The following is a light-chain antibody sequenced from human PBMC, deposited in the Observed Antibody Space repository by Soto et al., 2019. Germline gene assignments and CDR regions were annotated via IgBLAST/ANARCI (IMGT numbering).Light chain of an antibody. CDR2: GAS. Sequence: EIVMTQSPGTLSVSPGERAPPSCRASQSVSSNLAWYQQKPGQAPRLLIYGASTRATGIPARFSGSGSGTEFTLTISSLQSEDFAVYYCQQYNNWPGTFGQGTKVDNK. CDR3: QQYNNWPGT. V-gene: IGKV3-15*01. CDR1: QSVSSN. J-gene: IGKJ1*01.